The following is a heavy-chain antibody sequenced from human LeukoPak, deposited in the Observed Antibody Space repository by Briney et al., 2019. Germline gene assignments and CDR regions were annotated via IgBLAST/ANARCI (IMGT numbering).Heavy chain of an antibody. CDR2: IYYTGTT. D-gene: IGHD1-14*01. Sequence: SETLSLTCTVSGGSISSSTYYWGWIRQPPGQGLEWIGAIYYTGTTYYNPSLRGRGTISVDTSKNPFSLKLSSVTAADTALYYCASAPRQGTIGGLDYWGQGTLVTVS. J-gene: IGHJ4*02. CDR1: GGSISSSTYY. CDR3: ASAPRQGTIGGLDY. V-gene: IGHV4-39*02.